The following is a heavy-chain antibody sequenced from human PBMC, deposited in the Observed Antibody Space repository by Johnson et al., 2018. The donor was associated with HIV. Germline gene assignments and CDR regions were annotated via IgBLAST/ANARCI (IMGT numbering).Heavy chain of an antibody. Sequence: VQLVESGGGFIQPGGSLRLSCAASGFSVSRHYMSWVRQAPGKGLEWVSIIYSGGNTYYADSVKGRFTISRDSCKSTLYLQMNSLRAEDTAVYYCARDRKVEWELLRSAFDIWGQGTMVTVSS. J-gene: IGHJ3*02. D-gene: IGHD1-26*01. V-gene: IGHV3-53*01. CDR1: GFSVSRHY. CDR2: IYSGGNT. CDR3: ARDRKVEWELLRSAFDI.